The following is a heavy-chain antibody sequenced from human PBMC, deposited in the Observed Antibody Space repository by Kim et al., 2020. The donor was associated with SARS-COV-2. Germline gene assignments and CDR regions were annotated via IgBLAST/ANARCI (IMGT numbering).Heavy chain of an antibody. V-gene: IGHV3-30*18. J-gene: IGHJ4*02. CDR2: ISYDGSNK. D-gene: IGHD5-18*01. Sequence: GGSLRLSCAASGFTFSSYGMHWVRQAPGKGLEWVAVISYDGSNKYYADSVKGRFTISRDNSKNTLYLQMNSLRAEDTAVYYCAKDGGYSYGLSASWGQGTLVTVSS. CDR3: AKDGGYSYGLSAS. CDR1: GFTFSSYG.